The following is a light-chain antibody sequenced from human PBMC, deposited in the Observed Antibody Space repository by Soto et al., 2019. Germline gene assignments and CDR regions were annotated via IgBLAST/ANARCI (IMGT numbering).Light chain of an antibody. CDR3: CSYAGSSCYV. Sequence: QSALTQPASVSGSPGQSITISCTGTSSDVGGYNYVSWYQQHPGKAPKLMIYEGSKRPSGVSNRFSGSKSGNTASLTISGLQAEDEADYYCCSYAGSSCYVFGTGTKVTVI. CDR1: SSDVGGYNY. V-gene: IGLV2-23*01. J-gene: IGLJ1*01. CDR2: EGS.